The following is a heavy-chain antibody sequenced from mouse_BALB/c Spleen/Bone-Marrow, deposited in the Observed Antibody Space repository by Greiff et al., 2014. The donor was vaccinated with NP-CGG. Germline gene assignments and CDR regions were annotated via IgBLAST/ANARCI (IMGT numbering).Heavy chain of an antibody. CDR1: GFSLTSYG. D-gene: IGHD1-1*01. CDR2: IWRGGST. CDR3: AKNYYGSSDY. V-gene: IGHV2-5*01. Sequence: VQLQESGPGLVQPSQSLSITCTVSGFSLTSYGVHWVRQSPGKGLEWLGVIWRGGSTDYNAAFMSRLSIIKDNSKSQVFFKMNSLQADDTTICYCAKNYYGSSDYWGQGTTRTVSS. J-gene: IGHJ2*01.